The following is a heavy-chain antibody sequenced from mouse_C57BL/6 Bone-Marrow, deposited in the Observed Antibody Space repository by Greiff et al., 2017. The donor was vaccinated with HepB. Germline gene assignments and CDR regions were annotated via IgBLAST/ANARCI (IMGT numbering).Heavy chain of an antibody. Sequence: QVQLQHSGPELVKPGASVKISCKASGYAFSSSWMNWVKQRPGKGLEWIGRIYPGDGDTNYNGKFKGKATLTADKSSSTAYMQLSSLTSEDSAVYFCARSGSITTVPLDYWGQGTTLTVSS. D-gene: IGHD1-1*01. V-gene: IGHV1-82*01. CDR2: IYPGDGDT. CDR1: GYAFSSSW. J-gene: IGHJ2*01. CDR3: ARSGSITTVPLDY.